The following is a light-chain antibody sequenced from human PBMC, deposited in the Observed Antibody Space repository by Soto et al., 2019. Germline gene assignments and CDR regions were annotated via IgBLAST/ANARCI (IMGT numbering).Light chain of an antibody. Sequence: QSALTQPRSVSGSPGQSVTISCTGTSSDVGDYNYVSWYQQHPGKAPKLLIYAVNMRPSGVRDRFPGSKSGKTASLTISGLQAEDEADYSCCSYAGSYPWVFGGGTQLTVL. CDR3: CSYAGSYPWV. J-gene: IGLJ3*02. V-gene: IGLV2-11*01. CDR1: SSDVGDYNY. CDR2: AVN.